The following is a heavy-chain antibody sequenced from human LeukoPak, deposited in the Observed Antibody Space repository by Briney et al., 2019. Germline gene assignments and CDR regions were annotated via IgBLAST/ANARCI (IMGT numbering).Heavy chain of an antibody. V-gene: IGHV1-69*04. J-gene: IGHJ4*02. Sequence: GSSVKVSCKASGGTFSSYAISWVRQAPGQGLEWMGRIIPILGIANYALKFQGRVTITADKSTSTAYMELSSLRSEDTAVYYCARESVEMATIYFDYWGQGTLVTVSS. CDR2: IIPILGIA. CDR1: GGTFSSYA. CDR3: ARESVEMATIYFDY. D-gene: IGHD5-24*01.